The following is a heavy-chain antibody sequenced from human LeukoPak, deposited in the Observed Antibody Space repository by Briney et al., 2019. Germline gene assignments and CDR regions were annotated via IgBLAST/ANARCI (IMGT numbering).Heavy chain of an antibody. V-gene: IGHV3-11*01. CDR1: GFTFSDYY. CDR2: ISSSGSTV. CDR3: ATPLRGYSYGYGY. Sequence: GGSLRLSCAVSGFTFSDYYMSWIRQGPGKGLEWVSYISSSGSTVYYADSVKGRFTISRDNAKNSLYLQMNSLRAEDTAVYYCATPLRGYSYGYGYWGQGTLVTVSS. D-gene: IGHD5-18*01. J-gene: IGHJ4*02.